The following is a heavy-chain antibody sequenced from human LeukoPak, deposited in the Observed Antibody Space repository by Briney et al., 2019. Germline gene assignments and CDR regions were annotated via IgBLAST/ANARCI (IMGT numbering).Heavy chain of an antibody. J-gene: IGHJ6*03. CDR1: GFTFSSYA. CDR3: AKLGGQELHNYYVAV. Sequence: GGSLRLSCAASGFTFSSYALSWVRQAPGKGLEWVSGIIDSGESTYYANFAKGRFTISRDNSNNTLYLQMNSLRAEDTAVYYCAKLGGQELHNYYVAVCGKGTTVAVSS. D-gene: IGHD3-16*01. CDR2: IIDSGEST. V-gene: IGHV3-23*01.